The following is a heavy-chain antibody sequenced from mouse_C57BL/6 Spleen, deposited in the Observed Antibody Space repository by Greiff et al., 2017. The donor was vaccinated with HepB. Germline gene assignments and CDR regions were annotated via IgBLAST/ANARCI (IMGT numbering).Heavy chain of an antibody. J-gene: IGHJ3*01. CDR2: IYPGDGDT. V-gene: IGHV1-82*01. D-gene: IGHD3-2*02. CDR3: ARPAQATWFAY. Sequence: VQLQQSGPELVKPGASVKISCKASGYAFSSSWMNWVKQRPGKGLEWIGRIYPGDGDTNYNGKLKGKATLTADKSSSTAYMQLSSLTSEDSAVYFCARPAQATWFAYWGQGTLVTVSA. CDR1: GYAFSSSW.